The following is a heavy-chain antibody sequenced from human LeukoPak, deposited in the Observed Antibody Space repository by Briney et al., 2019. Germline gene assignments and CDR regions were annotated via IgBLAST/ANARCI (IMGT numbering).Heavy chain of an antibody. CDR3: ARDLGSSGDYFDY. V-gene: IGHV3-33*01. J-gene: IGHJ4*02. Sequence: GRSLRLSCAASGFTFSSYDMHWVRQAPGKGLEWVAVIWYDGSNKYYADSVKGRFTISRDNSKNTLYLQMNSLRAEDTAVYYCARDLGSSGDYFDYGGKGTLVTVSS. CDR1: GFTFSSYD. CDR2: IWYDGSNK. D-gene: IGHD6-25*01.